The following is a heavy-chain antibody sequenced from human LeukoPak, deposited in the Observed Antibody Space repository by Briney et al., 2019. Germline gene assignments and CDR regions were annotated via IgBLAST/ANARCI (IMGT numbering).Heavy chain of an antibody. Sequence: GGSLRLSCAASGFTFRSYAMSWVRQAPGKGLEWVSAISGSGGSTYYADSVKGRFTISRDNSKNTLYLQMNSLRAEDTAVYYCAKKSYYGSGSYYGAIDYWGQGTLVTVSS. V-gene: IGHV3-23*01. CDR1: GFTFRSYA. J-gene: IGHJ4*02. CDR2: ISGSGGST. D-gene: IGHD3-10*01. CDR3: AKKSYYGSGSYYGAIDY.